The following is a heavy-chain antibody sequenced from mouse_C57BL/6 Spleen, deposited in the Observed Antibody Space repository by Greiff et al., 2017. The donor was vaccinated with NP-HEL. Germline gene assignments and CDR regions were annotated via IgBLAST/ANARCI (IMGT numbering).Heavy chain of an antibody. CDR3: ANGDGFFAY. D-gene: IGHD4-1*01. Sequence: QVQLQQSGPELVKPGASVKISCKASGYAFSSSWMNWVKQRPGKGLEWIGRIYPGDGDTNYNGKFKGKATLTADKSSSTAYMQLSSLTSEDSAVYFCANGDGFFAYWGQGTLVTVSA. J-gene: IGHJ3*01. CDR1: GYAFSSSW. CDR2: IYPGDGDT. V-gene: IGHV1-82*01.